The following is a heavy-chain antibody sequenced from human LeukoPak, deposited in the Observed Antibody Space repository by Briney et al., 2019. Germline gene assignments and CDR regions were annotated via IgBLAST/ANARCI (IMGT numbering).Heavy chain of an antibody. CDR2: VHHTGSA. V-gene: IGHV4-59*01. J-gene: IGHJ6*02. Sequence: PSETLSLTCTVSGISLNTYYWSWVRQPPGKGLEWIGYVHHTGSADYNPSLKSRVTISLDMSKSQFSLMLTSATAADTAVYYCARDSWDYIAMDVWGPGTRSPSP. CDR1: GISLNTYY. D-gene: IGHD1-7*01. CDR3: ARDSWDYIAMDV.